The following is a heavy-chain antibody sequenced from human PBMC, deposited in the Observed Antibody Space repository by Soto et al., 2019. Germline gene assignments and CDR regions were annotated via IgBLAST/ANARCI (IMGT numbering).Heavy chain of an antibody. V-gene: IGHV4-59*01. CDR1: GGSISSYY. Sequence: QVQLQESGPGLVKPSETLSLTCTVSGGSISSYYWSWIRQPPGKGLEWIGYIYYSGITNYNPSLKSRVPISGDTSKNQFSLKLSSVTAADTAVYYWARYKSNYYYGMDVWGQGTTVTVS. CDR2: IYYSGIT. D-gene: IGHD1-20*01. J-gene: IGHJ6*02. CDR3: ARYKSNYYYGMDV.